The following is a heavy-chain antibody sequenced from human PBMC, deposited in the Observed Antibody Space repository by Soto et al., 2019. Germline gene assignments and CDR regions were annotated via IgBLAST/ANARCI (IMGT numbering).Heavy chain of an antibody. D-gene: IGHD3-22*01. V-gene: IGHV3-33*01. CDR1: GFTFSNYG. J-gene: IGHJ3*01. Sequence: PGGSLRLSCAASGFTFSNYGMHWVRQAPGKGLEWVAVIWYDGSDKYYADSVKGRFTISRDNVKNSLYLQMNSLRAGDTAVYYCARDQLYYNDISGRPLNAFDVWGQGTMVTVSS. CDR3: ARDQLYYNDISGRPLNAFDV. CDR2: IWYDGSDK.